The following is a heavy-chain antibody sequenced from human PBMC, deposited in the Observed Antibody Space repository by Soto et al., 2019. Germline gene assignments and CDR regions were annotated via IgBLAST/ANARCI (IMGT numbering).Heavy chain of an antibody. J-gene: IGHJ5*02. V-gene: IGHV1-2*02. CDR2: INANSGGT. CDR1: GYTVTGYY. Sequence: ASVKVSCKASGYTVTGYYMHWVRQAPGQGLEWMGWINANSGGTNYAQKFQGRATMTRDTSIRTAYMELSRLRSDDTAVYYCAKLGYCSSTSCPSWGQGTLVTVSS. CDR3: AKLGYCSSTSCPS. D-gene: IGHD2-2*01.